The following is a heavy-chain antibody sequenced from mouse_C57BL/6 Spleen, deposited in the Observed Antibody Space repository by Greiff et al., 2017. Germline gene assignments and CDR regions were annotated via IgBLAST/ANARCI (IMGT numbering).Heavy chain of an antibody. D-gene: IGHD2-2*01. V-gene: IGHV5-4*03. CDR3: ARGGGYDAFDY. J-gene: IGHJ2*01. CDR2: ISDGGSYT. CDR1: GFTFSSYA. Sequence: EVKLMESGGGLVKPGGSLKLSCAASGFTFSSYAMSWVRQTPEKRLEWVATISDGGSYTYYPDNVKGRFTISRDNAKNNLYLQMSHLKSEDTAMYYCARGGGYDAFDYWGQGTTLTVSS.